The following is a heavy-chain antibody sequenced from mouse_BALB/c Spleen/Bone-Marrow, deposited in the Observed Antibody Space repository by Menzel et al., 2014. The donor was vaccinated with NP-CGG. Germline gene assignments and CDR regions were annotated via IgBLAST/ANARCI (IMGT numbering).Heavy chain of an antibody. CDR3: ARSRDYGSSYYAMDY. CDR1: GFNIKDTY. D-gene: IGHD1-1*01. V-gene: IGHV14-3*02. J-gene: IGHJ4*01. CDR2: IDPANGNT. Sequence: EVQLQQSGAELVKPGASVKLSCTASGFNIKDTYMHWVKQRPEQGLEWIGRIDPANGNTKYDPKFQGKATITADTSSNTAYLQLSRLTSEDTAVYYCARSRDYGSSYYAMDYWGQGTSVTVSS.